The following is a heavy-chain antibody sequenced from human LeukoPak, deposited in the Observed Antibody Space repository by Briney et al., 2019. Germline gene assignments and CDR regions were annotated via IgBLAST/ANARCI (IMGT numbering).Heavy chain of an antibody. V-gene: IGHV3-23*01. CDR3: AKGKGSSSSSIDW. CDR2: ISDSGGST. CDR1: GSTFNTYA. J-gene: IGHJ4*02. Sequence: GGSLRLSCAASGSTFNTYAMNWVRQAPGKGLEWVSAISDSGGSTYYADSVKGRFTISRDNSKNTVHLQIHRLRAEDTAVYYCAKGKGSSSSSIDWWGQGTLVTVSS. D-gene: IGHD2-15*01.